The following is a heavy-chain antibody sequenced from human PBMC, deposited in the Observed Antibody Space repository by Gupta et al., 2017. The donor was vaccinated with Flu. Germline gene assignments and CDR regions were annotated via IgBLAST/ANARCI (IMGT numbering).Heavy chain of an antibody. CDR2: INWNSGTI. J-gene: IGHJ4*02. CDR3: ANGGGYGSGSYPDY. D-gene: IGHD3-10*01. CDR1: GFTFGDYA. V-gene: IGHV3-9*01. Sequence: EVQLVESGGDLVQPGRSLRLSCAASGFTFGDYAMHWVRQAPGKGLEWVSAINWNSGTIGYADSVKGRFTISRDDAKNSLYLQINSLRPEDTAFYYCANGGGYGSGSYPDYWGQGTLVTVSS.